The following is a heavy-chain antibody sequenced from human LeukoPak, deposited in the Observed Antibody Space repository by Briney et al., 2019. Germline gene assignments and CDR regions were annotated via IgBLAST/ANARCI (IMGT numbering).Heavy chain of an antibody. V-gene: IGHV1-18*01. J-gene: IGHJ3*02. CDR1: GYTFTSYG. Sequence: ASVKVSCKASGYTFTSYGISWVRQAPGQGLEWMGWISAYNGNTNYAQKLQGRVTMTTDTSTSTAYMELRSLRSDDTAVYYCARDMDPLAVAGIGAFDIWGQGTMVTVSS. CDR3: ARDMDPLAVAGIGAFDI. CDR2: ISAYNGNT. D-gene: IGHD6-19*01.